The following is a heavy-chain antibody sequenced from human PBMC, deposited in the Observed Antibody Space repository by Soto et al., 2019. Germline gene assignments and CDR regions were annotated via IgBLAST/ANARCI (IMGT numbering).Heavy chain of an antibody. V-gene: IGHV1-69*13. CDR3: ARGVRNIVVVVAAFGAFDI. CDR1: GGTFSSYA. CDR2: IIPIFGTA. Sequence: ASVKVSCKASGGTFSSYAISWVRQAPGQGLEWMGGIIPIFGTANYAQKFQGRVTITADESTSTAYMELSSLRSEDTAVYYCARGVRNIVVVVAAFGAFDIWGQGTMVTVSS. D-gene: IGHD2-15*01. J-gene: IGHJ3*02.